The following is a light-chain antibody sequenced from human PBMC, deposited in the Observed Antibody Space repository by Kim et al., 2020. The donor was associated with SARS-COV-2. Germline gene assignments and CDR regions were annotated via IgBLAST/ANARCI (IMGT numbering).Light chain of an antibody. V-gene: IGLV2-23*02. Sequence: GPSITISCTVTNSEVGIYNLVSWYQQNPGNAAKLLIYDVSKRPSGVSDRFSGSKSGNTASLTISGLQAEDEADYYGCSYAGLGSYVFGSGTKVTV. CDR3: CSYAGLGSYV. CDR2: DVS. J-gene: IGLJ1*01. CDR1: NSEVGIYNL.